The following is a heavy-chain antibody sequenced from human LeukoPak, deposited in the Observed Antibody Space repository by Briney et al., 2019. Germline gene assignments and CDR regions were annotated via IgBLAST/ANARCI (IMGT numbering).Heavy chain of an antibody. Sequence: GGSLRLSCAVSEFTFSNYAMHWVRQPPGKGLEWVAVVSSHGNDGYYADSVRGRFTISRDNPKNTLYLQIDSLRLEDTAIYYCTRDAYNFNDFDYWGQGTLVTVSS. CDR1: EFTFSNYA. V-gene: IGHV3-30*16. D-gene: IGHD5-24*01. CDR3: TRDAYNFNDFDY. J-gene: IGHJ4*02. CDR2: VSSHGNDG.